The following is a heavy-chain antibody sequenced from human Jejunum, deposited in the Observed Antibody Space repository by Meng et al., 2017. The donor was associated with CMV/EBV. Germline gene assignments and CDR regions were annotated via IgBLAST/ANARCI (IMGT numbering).Heavy chain of an antibody. CDR1: SLTFRSYA. CDR3: AKGMTMVSSQIHY. D-gene: IGHD4/OR15-4a*01. J-gene: IGHJ4*02. Sequence: CAGSSLTFRSYAMHWVRQAPGKGLEWVAGISYDGNDEYYADSVKGRFTVSRDNSKNTLYLQMNSLRGEDTALYYCAKGMTMVSSQIHYWGQGTLVTVSS. CDR2: ISYDGNDE. V-gene: IGHV3-30*18.